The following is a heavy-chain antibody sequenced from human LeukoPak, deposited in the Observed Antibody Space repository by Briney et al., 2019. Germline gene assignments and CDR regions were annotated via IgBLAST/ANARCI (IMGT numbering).Heavy chain of an antibody. J-gene: IGHJ6*04. CDR1: GGSISSYY. CDR2: IYYSGST. Sequence: SETLSLTCTVSGGSISSYYWSWIRQPPGKGLEWIGYIYYSGSTNYNPSLKSRVTISVDTSKNRFSLKLSSATAADTAVYYCARMSYYYGMDVWGKGTTVTVSS. V-gene: IGHV4-59*01. CDR3: ARMSYYYGMDV.